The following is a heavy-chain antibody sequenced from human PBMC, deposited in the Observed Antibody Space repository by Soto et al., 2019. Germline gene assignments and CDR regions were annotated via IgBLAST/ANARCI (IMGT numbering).Heavy chain of an antibody. CDR3: VRGTPTPGLDI. CDR1: GFTFSAYW. CDR2: INPDGTKT. J-gene: IGHJ6*02. V-gene: IGHV3-74*01. D-gene: IGHD1-1*01. Sequence: GGSLRLSCAVSGFTFSAYWMHWVRQTPGKGLVWVSRINPDGTKTNYADSVEGRFTISRDSTRNSLYLNMDSLRVEDTATYYCVRGTPTPGLDIWGRGTTVTVSS.